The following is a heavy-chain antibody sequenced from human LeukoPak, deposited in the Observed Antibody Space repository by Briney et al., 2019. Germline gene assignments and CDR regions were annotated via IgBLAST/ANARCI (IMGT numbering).Heavy chain of an antibody. CDR3: ARGGKGVQLWLRPPYYFDY. J-gene: IGHJ4*02. Sequence: GASVKVSCKASGYTFTSYDINWVRQATGQGLEWMGWMNPNSGNTGYAQKFQGRVTMTRNTSISTAYMELSSLRSEDTAVYYCARGGKGVQLWLRPPYYFDYWGQGTLVTVSS. D-gene: IGHD5-18*01. V-gene: IGHV1-8*01. CDR1: GYTFTSYD. CDR2: MNPNSGNT.